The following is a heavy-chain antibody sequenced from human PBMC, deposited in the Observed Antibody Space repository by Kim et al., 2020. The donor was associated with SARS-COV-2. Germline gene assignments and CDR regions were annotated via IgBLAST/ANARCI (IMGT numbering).Heavy chain of an antibody. J-gene: IGHJ5*02. D-gene: IGHD1-1*01. CDR3: ARHGNEYFWFDP. V-gene: IGHV4-59*08. Sequence: NYNPSLKSRVTISVDTSKNQFSLKLSSVTAADTAVYYCARHGNEYFWFDPWGQGTLVTVSS.